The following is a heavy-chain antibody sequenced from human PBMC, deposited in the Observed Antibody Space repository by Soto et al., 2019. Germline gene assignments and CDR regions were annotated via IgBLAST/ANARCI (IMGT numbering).Heavy chain of an antibody. Sequence: GGSLRLSCAASGFTFSSYAMSWVRQAPGKGLEWVSAISGSGGSTYYADSVKGRFTISRDNSKNTLYLQMNSLRAEDTAVYYCAKDPWIQLWLGTFDYWGQGTLVTVSS. J-gene: IGHJ4*02. CDR2: ISGSGGST. V-gene: IGHV3-23*01. CDR3: AKDPWIQLWLGTFDY. D-gene: IGHD5-18*01. CDR1: GFTFSSYA.